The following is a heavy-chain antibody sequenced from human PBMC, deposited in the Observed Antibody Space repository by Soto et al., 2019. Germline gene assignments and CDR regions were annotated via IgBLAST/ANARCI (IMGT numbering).Heavy chain of an antibody. Sequence: PSETLSLTCTVSGGSISSGDYYWSWIRQPPGKGLEWIGYIYYSGSTYYNPSLKSRVTISVDTSKNQFSLKLSSVTAADTAVYYCARHSPRWLLLVDYWGQGTLVTVSS. CDR3: ARHSPRWLLLVDY. J-gene: IGHJ4*02. CDR2: IYYSGST. V-gene: IGHV4-30-4*01. D-gene: IGHD3-22*01. CDR1: GGSISSGDYY.